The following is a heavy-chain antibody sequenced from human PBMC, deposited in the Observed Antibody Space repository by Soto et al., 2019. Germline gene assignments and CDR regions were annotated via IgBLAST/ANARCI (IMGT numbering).Heavy chain of an antibody. V-gene: IGHV3-30*18. CDR2: ISYDGSNK. CDR3: AKDAAGYYDFWSGYYSYYYYGMDV. D-gene: IGHD3-3*01. CDR1: GFTFSSYG. J-gene: IGHJ6*02. Sequence: PGGSLRLSCAASGFTFSSYGMHWVRQAPGKGLEWVAVISYDGSNKYYADSVKGRFTISRDNSKNTLYLQMNSLRAEDTAVYYCAKDAAGYYDFWSGYYSYYYYGMDVWGQGTTVTVSS.